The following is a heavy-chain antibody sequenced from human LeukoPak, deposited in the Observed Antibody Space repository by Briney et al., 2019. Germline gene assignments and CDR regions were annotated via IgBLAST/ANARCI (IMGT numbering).Heavy chain of an antibody. D-gene: IGHD3-10*01. Sequence: ASVKVSCKASGYTFSRYGISWVRQAPGQGLEWMGWISGYNGHTKYARKVQGGVTMSTDTSTSTVYMELRSLISDDTGVYYCARGQTNRLLWVGELVSNINPFDYWGQGTLVTVSS. V-gene: IGHV1-18*01. CDR2: ISGYNGHT. J-gene: IGHJ4*02. CDR3: ARGQTNRLLWVGELVSNINPFDY. CDR1: GYTFSRYG.